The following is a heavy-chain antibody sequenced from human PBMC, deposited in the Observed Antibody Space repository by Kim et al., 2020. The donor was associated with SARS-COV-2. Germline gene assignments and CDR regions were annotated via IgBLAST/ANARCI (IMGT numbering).Heavy chain of an antibody. V-gene: IGHV3-23*01. CDR3: ADSGGLR. CDR2: ISGSDSST. CDR1: GFTFSNYA. D-gene: IGHD6-25*01. Sequence: GGSLRLSCAVSGFTFSNYAMSWVRQAPGKGLEWVSAISGSDSSTSYGDSVKGRFTISRDNSKNTLYLQMNSLRVADSAVYYCADSGGLRWGQGTRVTVPS. J-gene: IGHJ4*02.